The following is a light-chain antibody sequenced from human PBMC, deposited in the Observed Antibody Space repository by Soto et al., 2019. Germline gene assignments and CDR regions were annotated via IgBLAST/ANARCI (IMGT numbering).Light chain of an antibody. CDR3: SSYTSSNTLV. CDR2: DVS. J-gene: IGLJ2*01. CDR1: SNDVCGYNS. V-gene: IGLV2-14*03. Sequence: QSALTQPASVSGSPGQSITISFTGTSNDVCGYNSVSWDQQHPGKAPKLMVYDVSIRPSGVSNRFSGSKSGNTASLTISGLQAEDEADYYCSSYTSSNTLVFGGGTKVTVL.